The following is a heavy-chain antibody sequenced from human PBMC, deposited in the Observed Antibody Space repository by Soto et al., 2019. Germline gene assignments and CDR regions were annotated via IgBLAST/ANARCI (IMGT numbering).Heavy chain of an antibody. J-gene: IGHJ5*02. CDR1: GGTFSSFA. CDR3: ARVEVLRDIWLDP. Sequence: ASVKVSCKASGGTFSSFAISWVRQAPGQGLEWMGGIIPIFGTTYYAQKFQGRVTITADKSTSTAYMELSSLRSQDTAVYYCARVEVLRDIWLDPWGQGTLVTVSS. D-gene: IGHD3-10*01. V-gene: IGHV1-69*06. CDR2: IIPIFGTT.